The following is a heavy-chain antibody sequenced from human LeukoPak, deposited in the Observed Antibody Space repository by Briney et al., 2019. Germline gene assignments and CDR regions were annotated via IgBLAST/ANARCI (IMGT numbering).Heavy chain of an antibody. CDR2: INSDESTT. CDR3: AKASFTGRLYYFDY. CDR1: GFTFSNYW. V-gene: IGHV3-74*01. D-gene: IGHD1-1*01. Sequence: GGSLRLSCAASGFTFSNYWMHWVRQAPGKGLVWVSRINSDESTTTYADSAKGRFTISRDSAKNTLYLQMNSLRAEDTAVYYCAKASFTGRLYYFDYWGQGTLVTVSS. J-gene: IGHJ4*02.